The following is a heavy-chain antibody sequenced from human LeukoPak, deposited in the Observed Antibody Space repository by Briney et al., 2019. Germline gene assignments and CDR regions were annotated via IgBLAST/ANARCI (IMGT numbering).Heavy chain of an antibody. D-gene: IGHD3-22*01. V-gene: IGHV3-74*01. J-gene: IGHJ4*02. CDR2: INSDGSST. CDR1: GFTFSSYW. Sequence: PGGSLRLSCAASGFTFSSYWMHWVRQAPGKGLVWVSRINSDGSSTSYADSVKGRFTISRDNAKNTLYLQMNSLRAEDTAVYYCARDGNYYDSSGYYSCWGQGTLVTVSS. CDR3: ARDGNYYDSSGYYSC.